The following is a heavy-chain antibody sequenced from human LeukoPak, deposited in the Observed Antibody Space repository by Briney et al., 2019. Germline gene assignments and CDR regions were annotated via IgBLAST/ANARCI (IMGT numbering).Heavy chain of an antibody. Sequence: ASVKLSCNSSGYTFTSYDNNWVRHATGQGQELKGWMNLNSGNTGYAQKFQGRVTMTRYTSTRTAYMELSSLRSEDTAVYYCAKGGHNWNSGDPWGQGTLVTASS. CDR2: MNLNSGNT. CDR3: AKGGHNWNSGDP. D-gene: IGHD1-7*01. J-gene: IGHJ5*02. CDR1: GYTFTSYD. V-gene: IGHV1-8*01.